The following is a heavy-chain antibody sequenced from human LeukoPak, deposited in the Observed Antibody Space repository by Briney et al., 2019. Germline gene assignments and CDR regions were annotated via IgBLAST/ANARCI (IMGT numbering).Heavy chain of an antibody. V-gene: IGHV3-30*04. CDR3: AKDPSMPFHYYFDY. CDR1: GFSFSVYP. J-gene: IGHJ4*02. D-gene: IGHD2/OR15-2a*01. Sequence: TGGSLRLSCVATGFSFSVYPMHWVRQAPGKGLERAAFVSDDGTNVHYTDSVKGRFTISRDNSKKTLYLEMNSLRVDDTAVYYCAKDPSMPFHYYFDYWGQGTLVTVSS. CDR2: VSDDGTNV.